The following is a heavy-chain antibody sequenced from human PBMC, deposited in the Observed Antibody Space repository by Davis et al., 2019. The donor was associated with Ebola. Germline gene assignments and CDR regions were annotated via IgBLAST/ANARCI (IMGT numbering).Heavy chain of an antibody. J-gene: IGHJ4*02. CDR2: INPSGGST. V-gene: IGHV1-46*01. CDR1: GYTFTSYF. CDR3: ARACSSTSCYTPFDY. D-gene: IGHD2-2*02. Sequence: ASVPVSCKASGYTFTSYFMHWVRQAPGQGLEWMGIINPSGGSTTYAQKFQGRVTMTRDTSTSTVYMELSSLRSEDTAVYYCARACSSTSCYTPFDYWGQGTLVTVSS.